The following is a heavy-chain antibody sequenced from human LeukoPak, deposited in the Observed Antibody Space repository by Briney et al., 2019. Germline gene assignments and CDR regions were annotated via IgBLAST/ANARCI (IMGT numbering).Heavy chain of an antibody. V-gene: IGHV4-59*11. CDR3: AKLEVGRFDP. D-gene: IGHD1-26*01. CDR2: IYDRGST. CDR1: GASISSHY. Sequence: SETLSLTCTVTGASISSHYWCWIRQTPGTGLEWIGDIYDRGSTTYNPSLKSRVSISVDTSRNQFSLNLRSVTAADTAVYYCAKLEVGRFDPWGQGTLVTVSS. J-gene: IGHJ5*02.